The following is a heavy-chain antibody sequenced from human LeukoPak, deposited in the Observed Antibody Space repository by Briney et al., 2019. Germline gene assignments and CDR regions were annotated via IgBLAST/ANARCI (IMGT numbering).Heavy chain of an antibody. D-gene: IGHD3-16*02. Sequence: GGSLRLSCSASGFTFSSYAMHWVRQAPGKGLEWVSVIYSGGSTYYADSVKGRFTISRDNSKNTLYLQMNSLRAEDTAVYYCARVLTMDMITFGGVIVDEYYFDYWGQGTLVTVSS. V-gene: IGHV3-53*01. CDR3: ARVLTMDMITFGGVIVDEYYFDY. CDR2: IYSGGST. CDR1: GFTFSSYA. J-gene: IGHJ4*02.